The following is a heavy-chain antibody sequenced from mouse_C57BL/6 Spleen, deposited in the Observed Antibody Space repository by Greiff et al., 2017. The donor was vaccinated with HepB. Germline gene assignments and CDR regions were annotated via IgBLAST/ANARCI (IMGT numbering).Heavy chain of an antibody. CDR1: GFTFSSYA. CDR3: ARDGGSSGYWFAY. Sequence: EVKVVESGGGLVKPGGSLKLSCAASGFTFSSYAMSWVRQTPEKRLEWVATISDGGSYTYYPDNVKGRFTISRDNAKNNLYLQMSHLKSEETAMYYCARDGGSSGYWFAYWGQGTLVTVSA. D-gene: IGHD3-2*02. CDR2: ISDGGSYT. J-gene: IGHJ3*01. V-gene: IGHV5-4*01.